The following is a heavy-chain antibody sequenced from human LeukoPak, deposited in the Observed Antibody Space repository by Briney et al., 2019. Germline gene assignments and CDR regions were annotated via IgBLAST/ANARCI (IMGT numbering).Heavy chain of an antibody. V-gene: IGHV3-30*01. D-gene: IGHD2-2*01. Sequence: GRSLRLSCAASGFTFSSYAMHWVRQAPGKGLEWVAVISYDGSNKYYADSVKGRFTISRDNSKNTLYLQMNSLRAEDTAVYYCARDRGPAAPQGKGGFYYYYMDVWGKGTTVTVSS. CDR1: GFTFSSYA. J-gene: IGHJ6*03. CDR2: ISYDGSNK. CDR3: ARDRGPAAPQGKGGFYYYYMDV.